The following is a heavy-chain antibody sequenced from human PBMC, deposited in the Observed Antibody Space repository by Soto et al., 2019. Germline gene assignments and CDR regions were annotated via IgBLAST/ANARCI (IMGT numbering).Heavy chain of an antibody. Sequence: GSLRLACAASGFTFSDYYMSWIRQAPGKGLEWVSYISSSSSYTNYADSVKGRFTISRDNAKNSLYLQMNSLRAEDTAVYYCARADDSGPYGMDVWGQGTTVTVSS. CDR1: GFTFSDYY. V-gene: IGHV3-11*06. CDR2: ISSSSSYT. J-gene: IGHJ6*02. D-gene: IGHD3-16*01. CDR3: ARADDSGPYGMDV.